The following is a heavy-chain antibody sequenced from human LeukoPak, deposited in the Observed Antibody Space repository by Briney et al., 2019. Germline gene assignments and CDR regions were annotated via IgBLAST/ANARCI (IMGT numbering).Heavy chain of an antibody. J-gene: IGHJ4*02. CDR2: IIYSGGAT. V-gene: IGHV3-23*01. Sequence: PGGSLRLSWAPSGFTFSMSAITWVRQGPGTGLEFVASIIYSGGATYYADSVKGRFTISRDNSKNTLYLQMNSLTAEDTALYYCAKGGLYYDGSNLVYWTAAWGEGPLVTVSS. CDR3: AKGGLYYDGSNLVYWTAA. CDR1: GFTFSMSA. D-gene: IGHD3-22*01.